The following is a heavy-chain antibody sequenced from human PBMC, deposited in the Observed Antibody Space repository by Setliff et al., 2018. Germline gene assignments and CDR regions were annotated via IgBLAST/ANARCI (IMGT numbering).Heavy chain of an antibody. J-gene: IGHJ3*01. V-gene: IGHV4-59*01. CDR2: VSSSGSP. Sequence: SETLSLTCKVSGDSIIGYYWSWIRQSPGKGLDWIGYVSSSGSPNYSPSFKSRVTMSIDTSKNQFSLKLSSVTASDTAVYYCARLYHKENSADFRRALFDVWGQGIMVTVSS. CDR3: ARLYHKENSADFRRALFDV. CDR1: GDSIIGYY. D-gene: IGHD2-21*01.